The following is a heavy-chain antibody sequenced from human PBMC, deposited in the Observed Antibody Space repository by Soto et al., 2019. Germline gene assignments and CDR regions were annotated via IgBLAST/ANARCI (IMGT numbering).Heavy chain of an antibody. CDR2: IRGDGSEN. CDR3: ARCVGAVPGSN. V-gene: IGHV3-7*05. Sequence: EVQLVESGGGLVQPGGSLRLSCAASGFTFSDYWMSWVRQAPGKGPEWVANIRGDGSENYYVDSVKGRFTISRDNAKSTLFLQMNSLGAEDTAVYYCARCVGAVPGSNWGQGTLVTVSP. D-gene: IGHD6-19*01. CDR1: GFTFSDYW. J-gene: IGHJ4*02.